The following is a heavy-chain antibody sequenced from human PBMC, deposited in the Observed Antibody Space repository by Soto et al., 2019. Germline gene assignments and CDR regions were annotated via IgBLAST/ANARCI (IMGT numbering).Heavy chain of an antibody. CDR3: ARRGPGTYFDS. D-gene: IGHD6-13*01. CDR1: GFTFSSYA. CDR2: ISGSGDST. V-gene: IGHV3-23*01. Sequence: EVQLLDSGGGLVQPGGSLRLSCAASGFTFSSYAMNWVRQAPGKGLEWVSVISGSGDSTYYADSVKGRLTISRDNSKNTPNMQMNSLRAEDTAVYYWARRGPGTYFDSWGQGTLVTVSS. J-gene: IGHJ4*02.